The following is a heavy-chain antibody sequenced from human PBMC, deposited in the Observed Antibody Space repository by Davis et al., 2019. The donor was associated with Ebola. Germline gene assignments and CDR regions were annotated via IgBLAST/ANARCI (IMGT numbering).Heavy chain of an antibody. CDR1: GFTFSSYT. CDR2: INYGSAYK. D-gene: IGHD3-22*01. CDR3: ATPGSHYYDSSGYFYAY. J-gene: IGHJ4*02. V-gene: IGHV3-21*01. Sequence: GGSLRLSCAASGFTFSSYTMNWVRQAPGKGLEWVSSINYGSAYKYYADSVKGRFTTSRDNAKNSLYLQMNSLRAEDTAVYYCATPGSHYYDSSGYFYAYWGQGTLVTVSS.